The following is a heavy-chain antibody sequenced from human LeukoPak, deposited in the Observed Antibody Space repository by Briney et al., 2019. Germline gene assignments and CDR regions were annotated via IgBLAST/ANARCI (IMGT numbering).Heavy chain of an antibody. CDR3: ARDLSSGWYLSSASYYFDY. Sequence: GGSLRLSCAASGFTFSSYEMNWVRQAPGKGLEWVSYISSSGSTIYYADSVKGRFTISRDNAMNSLYLQMNSLRAEDTAVYYCARDLSSGWYLSSASYYFDYWGQGTLVTVSS. CDR2: ISSSGSTI. CDR1: GFTFSSYE. J-gene: IGHJ4*02. D-gene: IGHD6-19*01. V-gene: IGHV3-48*03.